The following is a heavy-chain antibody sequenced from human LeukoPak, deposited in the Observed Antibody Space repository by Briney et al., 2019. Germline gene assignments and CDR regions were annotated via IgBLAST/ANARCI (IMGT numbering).Heavy chain of an antibody. CDR1: GVTFRSYA. Sequence: GGSLRLSCAASGVTFRSYAMSWVRQAPGKGLEWVLAISGSGTSTYYADSVNGRFTTSIDNSNNTLYLQMNSLRAEDTAVYYCEGTYYYDTGDDYWGQGTLLTVSS. D-gene: IGHD3-22*01. J-gene: IGHJ4*02. V-gene: IGHV3-23*01. CDR2: ISGSGTST. CDR3: EGTYYYDTGDDY.